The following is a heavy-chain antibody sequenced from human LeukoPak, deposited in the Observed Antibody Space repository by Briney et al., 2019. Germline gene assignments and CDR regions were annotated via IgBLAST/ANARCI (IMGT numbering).Heavy chain of an antibody. CDR3: AKIYQDSCAYHCAPDY. J-gene: IGHJ4*02. CDR2: IYYSGST. CDR1: GGSISSSSYY. V-gene: IGHV4-39*07. Sequence: SETLSLTCTVSGGSISSSSYYWGWIRQPPGKGLEWIGSIYYSGSTYYNPSLKSRVTISVDTSKNQFSLKLSSVTAADTAVYYCAKIYQDSCAYHCAPDYWGQGTLVTVSS. D-gene: IGHD3-22*01.